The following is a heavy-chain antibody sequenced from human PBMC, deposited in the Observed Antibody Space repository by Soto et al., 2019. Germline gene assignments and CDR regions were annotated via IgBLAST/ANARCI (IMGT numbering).Heavy chain of an antibody. Sequence: QVHLVQSGAEVKNPGASVKVSCKGSGYDFTTYGITWVGQAPGQGLEWMAWISAHNGNTNYAPNLQGRVTVTRDTSTSTAYIELRSLRSDDTAVYYCARGRYGDYWGQGALVTVSS. CDR3: ARGRYGDY. CDR2: ISAHNGNT. J-gene: IGHJ4*02. V-gene: IGHV1-18*01. D-gene: IGHD1-1*01. CDR1: GYDFTTYG.